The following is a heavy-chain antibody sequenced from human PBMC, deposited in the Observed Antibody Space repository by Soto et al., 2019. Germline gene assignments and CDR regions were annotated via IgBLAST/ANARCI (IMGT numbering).Heavy chain of an antibody. V-gene: IGHV1-69*01. D-gene: IGHD5-18*01. CDR1: GGTFSSYA. CDR2: IIPIFGTA. J-gene: IGHJ4*02. CDR3: ASSLYSYGPNDY. Sequence: QVQLVQSGAEVKKPGSSVKVSCKASGGTFSSYAISWVRQAPGQGLEWMGGIIPIFGTANYAQKFQGRVTITADESPSRAYMELSSLRSEDTAVYYWASSLYSYGPNDYWGQGTLFTVSS.